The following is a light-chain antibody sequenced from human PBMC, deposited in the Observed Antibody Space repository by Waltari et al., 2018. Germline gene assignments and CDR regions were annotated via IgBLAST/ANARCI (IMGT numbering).Light chain of an antibody. J-gene: IGLJ2*01. Sequence: QSALTQPPSASGSPGQSVTISCTGTSSDVGGYNYVSWYLQHPGKAPKLMIYEVSKRPSGVPDRFSGSKSGNTASLTGSGLQSEDEADYYCSSYAGSNNLVFGGGTKLTVL. V-gene: IGLV2-8*01. CDR1: SSDVGGYNY. CDR2: EVS. CDR3: SSYAGSNNLV.